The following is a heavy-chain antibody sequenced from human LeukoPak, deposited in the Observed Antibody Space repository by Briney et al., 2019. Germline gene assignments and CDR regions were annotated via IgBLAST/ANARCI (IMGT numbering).Heavy chain of an antibody. CDR3: ARSLATSYYYMDV. V-gene: IGHV3-30*04. D-gene: IGHD5-12*01. CDR1: GFTFSNYA. CDR2: ISYDGSNK. Sequence: PGGSLRLSCAASGFTFSNYAMHWVRQAPGKGLDWVAVISYDGSNKFYADSVKGRFTISRDNSKNTLHLQMNSLRAEDTAVYYCARSLATSYYYMDVWGKGTTVTVSS. J-gene: IGHJ6*03.